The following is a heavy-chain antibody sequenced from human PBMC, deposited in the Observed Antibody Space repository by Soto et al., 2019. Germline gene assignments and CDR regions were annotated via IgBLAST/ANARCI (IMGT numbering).Heavy chain of an antibody. V-gene: IGHV3-74*01. CDR1: GFTFSSYW. CDR3: ARGGGYLYYGSGSYLSPYYFDY. D-gene: IGHD3-10*01. J-gene: IGHJ4*02. Sequence: GGSLRLSCAASGFTFSSYWMHWVRQAPGKGLVWVSRINSDGSSTSYADSVKGRFTISRDNATNTLYMQMNSLRAEDTAVYYCARGGGYLYYGSGSYLSPYYFDYWGQGTLVTVSS. CDR2: INSDGSST.